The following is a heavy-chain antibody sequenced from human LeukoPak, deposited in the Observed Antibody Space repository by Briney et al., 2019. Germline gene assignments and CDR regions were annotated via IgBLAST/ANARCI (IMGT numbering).Heavy chain of an antibody. CDR1: GFTFGDYA. CDR3: TRPRAVVPAALPDY. CDR2: IRSKADGGTT. J-gene: IGHJ4*02. Sequence: GGSLRLSCTASGFTFGDYAMSWVRQAPGNGLEWVGFIRSKADGGTTEYAAAVKGRFTISRDDSKSIAYLQMNSLKTEDTAVYYCTRPRAVVPAALPDYWGQGTLVTVSS. V-gene: IGHV3-49*04. D-gene: IGHD2-2*01.